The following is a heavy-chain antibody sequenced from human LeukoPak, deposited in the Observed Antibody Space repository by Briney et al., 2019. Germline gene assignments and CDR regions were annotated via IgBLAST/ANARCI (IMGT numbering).Heavy chain of an antibody. CDR3: ARASSSSWYYFDY. V-gene: IGHV3-7*01. J-gene: IGHJ4*02. Sequence: GGSLRLSCAASGFTFSSYWMSWVRQAPGKGLEWVANIKQDGSEKYYVDSVKGRFTISRDNAKNSLYLQMNSLRAEDTAVYYCARASSSSWYYFDYWGRGTLVTVSS. CDR2: IKQDGSEK. D-gene: IGHD6-13*01. CDR1: GFTFSSYW.